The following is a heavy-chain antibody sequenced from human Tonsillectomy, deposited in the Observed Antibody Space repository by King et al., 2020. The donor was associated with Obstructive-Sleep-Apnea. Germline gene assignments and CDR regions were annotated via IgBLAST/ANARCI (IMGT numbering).Heavy chain of an antibody. D-gene: IGHD3-9*01. V-gene: IGHV3-23*04. Sequence: VQLVESGGGLVQPGGSLRLSCAASGFTFSGYVMSWVRQAPGKGLDWVSTISSSGDNTYYADSVKGRFTISRDNSKNTLYLQMNSLRAEDTAVYFCAKDLGDDILTGPGYWGQGTLVTVSS. CDR2: ISSSGDNT. J-gene: IGHJ4*02. CDR1: GFTFSGYV. CDR3: AKDLGDDILTGPGY.